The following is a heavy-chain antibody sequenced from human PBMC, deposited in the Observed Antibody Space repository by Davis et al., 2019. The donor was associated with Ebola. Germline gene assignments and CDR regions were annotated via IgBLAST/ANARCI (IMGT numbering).Heavy chain of an antibody. J-gene: IGHJ3*02. CDR1: GFTFSTYW. CDR3: ARDAIEVAGTGGAFDI. V-gene: IGHV3-74*01. CDR2: INSDGTGT. Sequence: GESLKISCAASGFTFSTYWMHWVRQAPGKGLVWVSYINSDGTGTRYADSVKGRFTISRDNAKKRLYLQMNSLRAEDTAVYYCARDAIEVAGTGGAFDIWGQGTMVTVSS. D-gene: IGHD6-19*01.